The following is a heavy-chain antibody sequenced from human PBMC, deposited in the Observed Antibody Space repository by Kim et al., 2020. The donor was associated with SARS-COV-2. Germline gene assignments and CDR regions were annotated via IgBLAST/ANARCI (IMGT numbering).Heavy chain of an antibody. CDR3: ARGQFYGDFGPLGP. CDR1: GGSISSYY. Sequence: SETLSLTCTVSGGSISSYYWSWIRQPPGKGLEWIWDIYYSGSTNYNPSLMSRVTISVDTSKNQFSLKLSSVTAADTAVYYCARGQFYGDFGPLGPWGQGTLVTVSS. D-gene: IGHD4-17*01. J-gene: IGHJ5*02. CDR2: IYYSGST. V-gene: IGHV4-59*01.